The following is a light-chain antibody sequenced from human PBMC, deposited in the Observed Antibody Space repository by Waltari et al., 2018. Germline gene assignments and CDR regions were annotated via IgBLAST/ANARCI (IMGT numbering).Light chain of an antibody. Sequence: SYELSQPPSVSVSPGQTALVTCPGDNLGDKYVSWFQQRPGQSPVLVIYQDTERPSGIPERFSGSNSANTATLSISGTQAMDQADYYCQAWDSRNVVFGGGTKLIVL. CDR1: NLGDKY. J-gene: IGLJ2*01. CDR3: QAWDSRNVV. V-gene: IGLV3-1*01. CDR2: QDT.